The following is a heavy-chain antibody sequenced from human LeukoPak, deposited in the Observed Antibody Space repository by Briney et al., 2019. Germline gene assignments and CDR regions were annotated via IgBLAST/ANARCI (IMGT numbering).Heavy chain of an antibody. CDR2: IYYSGST. Sequence: SETLSLTCTVSGGSFSSYYWSWIRQPPGKGLEWLGYIYYSGSTNYNHSLNSRVTIAVDTSKNQFSLRLSSVTAADTAVYYCARDGRYYYGSGSYLPGSYYYGMDVWGQGTTVTVSS. CDR1: GGSFSSYY. V-gene: IGHV4-59*01. J-gene: IGHJ6*02. D-gene: IGHD3-10*01. CDR3: ARDGRYYYGSGSYLPGSYYYGMDV.